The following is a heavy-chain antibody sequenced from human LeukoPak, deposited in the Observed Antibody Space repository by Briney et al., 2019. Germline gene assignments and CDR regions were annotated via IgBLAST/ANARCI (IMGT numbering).Heavy chain of an antibody. CDR2: ISGSGGST. Sequence: GGALRLSCAASGFTFSSYGMSWVRQAPGKGLEWVSAISGSGGSTYYADSVKGRFTISRDNSKNTLYLQMNSLRAEDTAVYYCAKGARRPAAPLYYFDYWGQGTLVTVSS. J-gene: IGHJ4*02. CDR3: AKGARRPAAPLYYFDY. V-gene: IGHV3-23*01. CDR1: GFTFSSYG. D-gene: IGHD2-2*01.